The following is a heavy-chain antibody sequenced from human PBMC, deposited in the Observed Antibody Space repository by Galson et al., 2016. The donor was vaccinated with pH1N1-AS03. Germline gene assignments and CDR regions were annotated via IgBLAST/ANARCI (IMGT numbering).Heavy chain of an antibody. Sequence: SETLSLTCTVSGGSISNYCWSWVRQPPGKGLEWIGYVYDSGNTHYNPSLKSRVAVSVDTSKNQFSLKLMSVTTADTAVYYCTRSFYRDYGDPPGAYWGQGTLVTVSS. CDR2: VYDSGNT. D-gene: IGHD4-17*01. CDR3: TRSFYRDYGDPPGAY. J-gene: IGHJ4*02. CDR1: GGSISNYC. V-gene: IGHV4-59*01.